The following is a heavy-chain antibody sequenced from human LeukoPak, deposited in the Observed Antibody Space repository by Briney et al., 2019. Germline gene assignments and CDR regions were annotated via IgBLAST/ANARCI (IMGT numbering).Heavy chain of an antibody. CDR3: ARESIVVVPPDCYYYYYMDV. D-gene: IGHD2-2*01. CDR1: GGSISSYY. V-gene: IGHV4-4*07. J-gene: IGHJ6*03. Sequence: SETLSLTCTVSGGSISSYYWSWIRQPAGKGLEWIGRIYTSGSTNYNPSLKSRVTMSVDTSKNQFSLKLSSVTAADTAVYYCARESIVVVPPDCYYYYYMDVWGKGTTVTVSS. CDR2: IYTSGST.